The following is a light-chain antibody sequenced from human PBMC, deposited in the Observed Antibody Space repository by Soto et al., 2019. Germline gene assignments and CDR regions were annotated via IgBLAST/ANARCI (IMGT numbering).Light chain of an antibody. V-gene: IGKV1-8*01. CDR1: QGISSY. CDR3: QQYYSYPLT. J-gene: IGKJ2*01. CDR2: AAS. Sequence: AIRMTQSPSSFSASTGDRVTITCRASQGISSYLAWYQQKPGKAPKLLIYAASTLPSGVPSRFSGSGSGTDFTLTISCLQSEDFATYYCQQYYSYPLTVGQGTKLEI.